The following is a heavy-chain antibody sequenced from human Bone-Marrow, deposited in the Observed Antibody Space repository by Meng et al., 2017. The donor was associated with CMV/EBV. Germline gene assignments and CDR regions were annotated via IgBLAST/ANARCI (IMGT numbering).Heavy chain of an antibody. Sequence: ASVKVSCKASGYTFTSYYMHWVRQAPGQGLEWMGIINPSGGSTSYAQKFQGRVTMTRDTSTSTVYMELSSLRSEDTAVYYCARVVRNYDFWSGYSDYWGQGTRVTVYS. CDR3: ARVVRNYDFWSGYSDY. J-gene: IGHJ4*02. CDR1: GYTFTSYY. D-gene: IGHD3-3*01. CDR2: INPSGGST. V-gene: IGHV1-46*01.